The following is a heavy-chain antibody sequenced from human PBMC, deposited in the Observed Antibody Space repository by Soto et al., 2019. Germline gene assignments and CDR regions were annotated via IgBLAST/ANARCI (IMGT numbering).Heavy chain of an antibody. CDR3: AKDPVSNWNWRKNWFDP. CDR1: GFTFSSYA. D-gene: IGHD1-1*01. J-gene: IGHJ5*02. CDR2: ISGSGGST. Sequence: HPGGSLRLSCAASGFTFSSYAMSWVRQAPGKGLEWVSAISGSGGSTYYADSVKGRFTISRDNSKNTLYLQMNSLRAEDTAVYYCAKDPVSNWNWRKNWFDPWGQGTLVTVSS. V-gene: IGHV3-23*01.